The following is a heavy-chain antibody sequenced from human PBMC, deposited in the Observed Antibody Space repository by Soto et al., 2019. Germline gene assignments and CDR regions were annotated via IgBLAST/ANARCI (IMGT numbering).Heavy chain of an antibody. CDR2: INHSGST. D-gene: IGHD5-18*01. Sequence: PSETLSLTCAVYGGSFSGYYWTWIRQPPGTGLEWIGEINHSGSTNYNPSLKSRVTISVDKSKNQFSLKLSSVTVADTAVYYCARGRDTAMVSKGNWFDPWGQGTPVTVSS. CDR3: ARGRDTAMVSKGNWFDP. J-gene: IGHJ5*02. CDR1: GGSFSGYY. V-gene: IGHV4-34*01.